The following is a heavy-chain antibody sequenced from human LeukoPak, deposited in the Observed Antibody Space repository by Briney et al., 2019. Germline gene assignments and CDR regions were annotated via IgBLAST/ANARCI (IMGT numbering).Heavy chain of an antibody. CDR3: AAPRGDGSGSYYDY. V-gene: IGHV1-69*13. CDR2: IIPIFGTA. CDR1: GGTFSSYA. J-gene: IGHJ4*02. Sequence: SVKVSCKASGGTFSSYAISWVRQAPGQGLEWMGGIIPIFGTANYAQKFQGRVTITADESTSTAYMELSSLGSEDTAVYYCAAPRGDGSGSYYDYWGQGTLVTVSS. D-gene: IGHD3-10*01.